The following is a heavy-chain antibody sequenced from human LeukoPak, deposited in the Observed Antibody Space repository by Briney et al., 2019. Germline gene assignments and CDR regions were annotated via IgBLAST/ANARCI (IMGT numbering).Heavy chain of an antibody. Sequence: ASVKVSCKASGYTLTSYAMHWVRQAPGQRLEWMGWINAGNGNTKYSQEFQGRVTITRDTSASTAYMELSSLRSEDMAVYYCAKGIRRLVGAIPGMGRDHYMDVWGKGTTVTVSS. CDR3: AKGIRRLVGAIPGMGRDHYMDV. V-gene: IGHV1-3*03. CDR2: INAGNGNT. J-gene: IGHJ6*03. CDR1: GYTLTSYA. D-gene: IGHD1-26*01.